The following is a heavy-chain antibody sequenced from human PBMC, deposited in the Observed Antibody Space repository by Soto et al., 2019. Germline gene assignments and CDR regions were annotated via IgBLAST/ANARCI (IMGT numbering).Heavy chain of an antibody. CDR1: GGPISSCC. J-gene: IGHJ4*02. Sequence: QVQLQESGPGLVKPSETLTLTCTVSGGPISSCCGSWIRTPPGKGLEWIGYIYYSGPTNYTTSLRGRVTVSVDPSKNQFSLKLSSVTAADAAVYYCAIHPFALEYRSSGFDCWGQGTLVTVSS. V-gene: IGHV4-59*08. CDR2: IYYSGPT. D-gene: IGHD6-6*01. CDR3: AIHPFALEYRSSGFDC.